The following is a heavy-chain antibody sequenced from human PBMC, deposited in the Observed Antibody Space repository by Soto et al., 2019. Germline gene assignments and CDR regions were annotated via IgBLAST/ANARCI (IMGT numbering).Heavy chain of an antibody. CDR1: GFTFSSYG. CDR3: AKDTYYDSSGYYST. CDR2: ISYDGSNK. D-gene: IGHD3-22*01. Sequence: QVQLVESGGGVVQPGRSLRLSCAASGFTFSSYGMHWVRQAPGKGLEWVAVISYDGSNKYYADSVKGRFTISRDKSKNTLHLQMNSLRAEDTAVDYCAKDTYYDSSGYYSTWGQGNLGNLSP. V-gene: IGHV3-30*18. J-gene: IGHJ4*02.